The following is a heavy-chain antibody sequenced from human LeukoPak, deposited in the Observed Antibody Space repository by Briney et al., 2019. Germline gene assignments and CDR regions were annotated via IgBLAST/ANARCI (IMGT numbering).Heavy chain of an antibody. CDR2: IYYSGST. J-gene: IGHJ4*02. CDR3: ARPDRRAGHFDY. CDR1: GGSISSGDYY. V-gene: IGHV4-30-4*08. D-gene: IGHD1-14*01. Sequence: PSETLSLTCTVSGGSISSGDYYWSWIRQPPGKGLEWIGYIYYSGSTYYNPSLKSRVTISVDTSKNQFSLKLSSVTAADTAVYYCARPDRRAGHFDYWGQGTLVTVSS.